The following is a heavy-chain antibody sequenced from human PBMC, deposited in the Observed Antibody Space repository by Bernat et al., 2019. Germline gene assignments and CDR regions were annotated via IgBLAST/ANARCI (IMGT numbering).Heavy chain of an antibody. V-gene: IGHV3-13*01. D-gene: IGHD6-19*01. CDR1: GFTFSTSD. J-gene: IGHJ2*01. CDR3: AREGRSSAWNDWYFDL. Sequence: EVQLVESGGGLVQPGGSLRLSCAASGFTFSTSDMHWVRQAAGKGLEWVSAIGTIDDTYYPDSEKGRFTISRENARNSLYLQMNSRRAEDTAVYYCAREGRSSAWNDWYFDLGGRGTLVTVSS. CDR2: IGTIDDT.